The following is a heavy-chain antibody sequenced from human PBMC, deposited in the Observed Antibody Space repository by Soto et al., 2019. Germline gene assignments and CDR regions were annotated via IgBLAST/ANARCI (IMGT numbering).Heavy chain of an antibody. D-gene: IGHD2-8*01. CDR2: INPNSGGT. CDR3: ARDQGGCTNGVCYLFDY. Sequence: ASGKVSCKASGYTFTGYDMHWVRQAPGQGLEWMGWINPNSGGTNYAQKFQGWVTMTRDTSISTAYMELSRLRSDDTAVYYCARDQGGCTNGVCYLFDYWGQGTLVTVSS. J-gene: IGHJ4*02. CDR1: GYTFTGYD. V-gene: IGHV1-2*04.